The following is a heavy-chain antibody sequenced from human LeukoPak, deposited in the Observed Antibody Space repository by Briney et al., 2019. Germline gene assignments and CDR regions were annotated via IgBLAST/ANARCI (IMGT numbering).Heavy chain of an antibody. D-gene: IGHD3-9*01. Sequence: SSVKVSCKASGGTFSSYAISWVRQAPGQGLEWMGWISAYNGNTNYAQKLQGRVTMTTDTSTSTAYMELRSLRSDDTAVYYCARDLYDILTGYYRDDAFDIWGQGTMVTVSS. CDR1: GGTFSSYA. CDR3: ARDLYDILTGYYRDDAFDI. V-gene: IGHV1-18*01. J-gene: IGHJ3*02. CDR2: ISAYNGNT.